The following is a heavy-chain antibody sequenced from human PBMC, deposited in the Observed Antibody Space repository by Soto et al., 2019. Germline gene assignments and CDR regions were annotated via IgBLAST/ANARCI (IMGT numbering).Heavy chain of an antibody. Sequence: QVQLVQSGAEVKKPGASVKVSCKASGYTFTSYGISWVRQAPGQGLVWMGWISAYNGNTNYAQKLQGRVTMTTDTSTSTAYMELRSLRSDDTAVYYCARDTTVRRYCSGGSCYGNDYWGQGTLVTVSS. V-gene: IGHV1-18*01. J-gene: IGHJ4*02. D-gene: IGHD2-15*01. CDR1: GYTFTSYG. CDR3: ARDTTVRRYCSGGSCYGNDY. CDR2: ISAYNGNT.